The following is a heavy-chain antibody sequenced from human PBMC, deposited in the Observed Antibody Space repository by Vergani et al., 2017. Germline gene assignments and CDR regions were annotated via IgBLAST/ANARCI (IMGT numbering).Heavy chain of an antibody. J-gene: IGHJ6*03. CDR2: ISAYNGNT. CDR3: ARGVAPYYYYYMDV. Sequence: QVQLVQSGAEVKKPGSSVKVSCKASGGTFSSYTISWVRQAPGQGLEWMGRISAYNGNTNYAQKLQGRVTMTTDTSTSTAYMELRSLRSDDTAVYYCARGVAPYYYYYMDVWGKGTTVTVSS. D-gene: IGHD2-15*01. V-gene: IGHV1-18*01. CDR1: GGTFSSYT.